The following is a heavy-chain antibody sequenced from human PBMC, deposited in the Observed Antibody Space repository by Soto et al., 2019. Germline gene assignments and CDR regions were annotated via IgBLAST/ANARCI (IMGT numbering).Heavy chain of an antibody. CDR2: ISSSSSTI. D-gene: IGHD5-18*01. CDR3: ARPRGYSYVLPDY. CDR1: GFTFGSYN. Sequence: PGGSLRLSCAASGFTFGSYNMNWVRQAPGKGLEWVSYISSSSSTIYYADSVKGRFTISRDNAKNSLYLQMNSLRDEDTAVYYCARPRGYSYVLPDYWGQGTLVTVSS. J-gene: IGHJ4*02. V-gene: IGHV3-48*02.